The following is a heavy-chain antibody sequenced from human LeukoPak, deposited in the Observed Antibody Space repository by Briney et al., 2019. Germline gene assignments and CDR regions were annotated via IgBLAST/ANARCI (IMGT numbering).Heavy chain of an antibody. D-gene: IGHD2-15*01. CDR1: GFTFDDYA. J-gene: IGHJ6*02. Sequence: PGGSVRVSCAASGFTFDDYAMHWVRQAPGKGLEWVSLISGDSGSTYYADSVKGRFTISRDNSKNALYMQMNSLRTEDTALYYCAKPYGSGGSCYPMDYYYGMDVWGQGTTVTVSS. CDR2: ISGDSGST. CDR3: AKPYGSGGSCYPMDYYYGMDV. V-gene: IGHV3-43*02.